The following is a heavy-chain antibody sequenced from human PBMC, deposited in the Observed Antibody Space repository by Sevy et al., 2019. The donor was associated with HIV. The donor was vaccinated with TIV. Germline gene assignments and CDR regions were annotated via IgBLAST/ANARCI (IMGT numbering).Heavy chain of an antibody. Sequence: GGSLRLSCAASGFTFSTYGMHWVRQAPGKGLEWVAVIWFDGSNTYYADSVKGSFTISRDIAKNTLHLQINSLRAENTAVYYCARDLEFYDYGDYGPAFMPDYWGQGTLVTVSS. D-gene: IGHD4-17*01. CDR3: ARDLEFYDYGDYGPAFMPDY. J-gene: IGHJ4*02. CDR2: IWFDGSNT. CDR1: GFTFSTYG. V-gene: IGHV3-33*01.